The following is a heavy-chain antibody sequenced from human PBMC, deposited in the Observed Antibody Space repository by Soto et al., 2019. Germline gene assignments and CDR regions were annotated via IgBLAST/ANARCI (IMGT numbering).Heavy chain of an antibody. D-gene: IGHD3-9*01. V-gene: IGHV3-11*06. CDR3: ARDLGDYDILTGYFVDLFDY. CDR1: GFTFSDYY. Sequence: GGSLRLSCAASGFTFSDYYMSWIRQAPGKGLEWVSYISSSSSYTNYADSVKGRFTISRDNAKNSLYLQMNSLRAEDTAVYYCARDLGDYDILTGYFVDLFDYWGQGTLVTVSS. CDR2: ISSSSSYT. J-gene: IGHJ4*02.